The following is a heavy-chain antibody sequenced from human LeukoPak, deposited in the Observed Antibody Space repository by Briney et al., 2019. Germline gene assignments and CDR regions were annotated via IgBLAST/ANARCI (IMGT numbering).Heavy chain of an antibody. Sequence: GGSLRLSCAASGFIFSDYYMSWIRQAPGKGLEWVSYITSSSSYTNYADSVKGRFTISRDNAKNSLYLQMNSLTAEDTAVYYCARYGYSAYDRFDYWGQGTLVAGSS. D-gene: IGHD5-12*01. CDR1: GFIFSDYY. CDR2: ITSSSSYT. J-gene: IGHJ4*02. CDR3: ARYGYSAYDRFDY. V-gene: IGHV3-11*03.